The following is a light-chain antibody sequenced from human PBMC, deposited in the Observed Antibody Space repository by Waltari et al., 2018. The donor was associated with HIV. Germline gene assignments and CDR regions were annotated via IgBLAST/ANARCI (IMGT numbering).Light chain of an antibody. CDR2: AAS. V-gene: IGKV3-15*01. J-gene: IGKJ1*01. CDR3: QQYNNLPRT. Sequence: EIVMTQSPATLSVSPGERATLSCRASQSISSNLSWYQQKHGQAPRLLIYAASTRATGIPARFTGSGSGTEFTLTISSLQSEDFAIYYCQQYNNLPRTFGQGTKVEIK. CDR1: QSISSN.